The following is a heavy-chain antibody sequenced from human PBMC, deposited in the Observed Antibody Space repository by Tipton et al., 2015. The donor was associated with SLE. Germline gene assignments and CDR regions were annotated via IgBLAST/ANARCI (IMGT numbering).Heavy chain of an antibody. CDR3: ARLSPLWFGEYTEY. CDR2: IYYSGTT. V-gene: IGHV4-39*01. Sequence: TLSLTCTVSGDPITSSSYYWGWIRQPPGKGLEWIGGIYYSGTTYYNPSLESRVTMSMDTSKNEFSLNLRSVTATDTAVYYCARLSPLWFGEYTEYWGQGTLVTVTS. D-gene: IGHD3-10*01. J-gene: IGHJ4*02. CDR1: GDPITSSSYY.